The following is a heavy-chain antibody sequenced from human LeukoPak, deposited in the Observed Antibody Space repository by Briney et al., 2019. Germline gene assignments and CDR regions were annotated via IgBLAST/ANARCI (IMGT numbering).Heavy chain of an antibody. V-gene: IGHV4-31*03. J-gene: IGHJ5*02. CDR2: NYYSGRI. D-gene: IGHD3-10*01. CDR1: GGSISSGGYY. CDR3: VLFPRHSGENWFDP. Sequence: PSETLSLTCTVSGGSISSGGYYWSWIRQHPGQGLVWLGYNYYSGRIYYNPYLKSRLTISVDTSKNQFSLKLSSVTAADTAVYYCVLFPRHSGENWFDPWGQGTLVTVSS.